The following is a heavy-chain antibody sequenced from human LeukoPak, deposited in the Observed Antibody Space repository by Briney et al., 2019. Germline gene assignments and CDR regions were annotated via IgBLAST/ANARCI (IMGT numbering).Heavy chain of an antibody. CDR3: AQSREIAVFGVVKPGY. V-gene: IGHV3-23*01. D-gene: IGHD3-3*01. J-gene: IGHJ4*02. CDR1: GFTFSTYA. Sequence: SGGSLRLSCTASGFTFSTYAMSWVRQAPGKGLECVSTISGGAGNTYYADSVKGRFTISRDNSKNTLYLQMNSLRAEDTAVYYCAQSREIAVFGVVKPGYWGQGTLVTVSS. CDR2: ISGGAGNT.